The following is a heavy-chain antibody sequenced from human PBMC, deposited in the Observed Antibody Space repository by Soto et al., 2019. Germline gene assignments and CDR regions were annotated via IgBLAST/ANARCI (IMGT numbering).Heavy chain of an antibody. J-gene: IGHJ4*02. CDR2: IYHTGIT. CDR3: ARNPLFQGYFDY. V-gene: IGHV4-4*02. CDR1: GFSISNNNW. Sequence: SETLSLTCAVSGFSISNNNWWTWVRQPPGKGLEWVGDIYHTGITNYSPSLKSRVTISVDNSKNQFSLRLTSVTAADTAVYYCARNPLFQGYFDYWGQGTLVTVSS.